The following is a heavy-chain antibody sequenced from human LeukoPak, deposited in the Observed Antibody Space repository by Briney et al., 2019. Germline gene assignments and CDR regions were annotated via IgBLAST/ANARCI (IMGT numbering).Heavy chain of an antibody. D-gene: IGHD5-12*01. V-gene: IGHV4-34*01. J-gene: IGHJ6*02. Sequence: PSETLSLTCAVYGGSFSGYYWSWIRQPPGKGLEWIGEINHSGSTNYNPSLKSRVTISVDTSKNQFSLKLSSVTAADTAVYYCASPSTSSGYQFGVWGQGTTVTVSS. CDR1: GGSFSGYY. CDR2: INHSGST. CDR3: ASPSTSSGYQFGV.